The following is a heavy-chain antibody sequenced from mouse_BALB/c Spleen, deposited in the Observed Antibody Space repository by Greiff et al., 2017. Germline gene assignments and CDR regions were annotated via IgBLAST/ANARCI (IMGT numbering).Heavy chain of an antibody. CDR2: ISYSGST. D-gene: IGHD1-1*01. Sequence: EVKLQESGPGLVKPSQSLSLTCTVTGYSITSDYAWNWIRQFPGNKLEWMGYISYSGSTSYNPSLKSRISITRDTSKNQFFLQLNSVTTEDTATYYCARVTTVVATRAMDYWGQGTSVTVSS. J-gene: IGHJ4*01. CDR1: GYSITSDYA. CDR3: ARVTTVVATRAMDY. V-gene: IGHV3-2*02.